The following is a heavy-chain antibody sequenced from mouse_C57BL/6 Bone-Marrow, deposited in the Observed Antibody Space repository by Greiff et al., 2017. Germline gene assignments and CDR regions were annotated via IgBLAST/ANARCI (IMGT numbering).Heavy chain of an antibody. J-gene: IGHJ4*01. Sequence: DVHLVESGGDLVKPGGSLKLSCAASGFTFSSYGMSWVRQTPDKRLEWVATISSGGSYTYYPDSVKGRFTISRDNAKNTLYLQMSSLKSEDTAMYYCASYYSNYWGQGTSVTVSS. V-gene: IGHV5-6*01. D-gene: IGHD2-5*01. CDR1: GFTFSSYG. CDR3: ASYYSNY. CDR2: ISSGGSYT.